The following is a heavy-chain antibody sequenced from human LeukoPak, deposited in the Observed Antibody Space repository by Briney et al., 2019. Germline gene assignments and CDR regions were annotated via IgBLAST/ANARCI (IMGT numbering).Heavy chain of an antibody. Sequence: GGSLRLSCVASGFTFSSYGMSWVRQAPGKGLEWVSSLNGGGDTTYYADSVKGRFTISRDNSKNTLYLQMNNLRAQDTAVYYCARVGRGYSFNVYCFDYWGQGTLVTVSS. CDR3: ARVGRGYSFNVYCFDY. D-gene: IGHD5-18*01. J-gene: IGHJ4*02. CDR1: GFTFSSYG. CDR2: LNGGGDTT. V-gene: IGHV3-23*01.